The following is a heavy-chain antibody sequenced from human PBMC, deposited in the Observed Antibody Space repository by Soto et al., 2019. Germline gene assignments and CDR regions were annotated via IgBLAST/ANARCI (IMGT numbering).Heavy chain of an antibody. J-gene: IGHJ3*02. CDR2: ISYDGSKK. V-gene: IGHV3-30*18. Sequence: QVQLVESGGGVVQPGGSLRLSCAASGFIFSSYGMHWVRQAPGKGLEWVAVISYDGSKKYYEDSVKGRFTISRDNFKNTVFLQMNSLRAEDTAVYYCAKGYIAAASVLDAFDIWGQGTVVTVSS. CDR3: AKGYIAAASVLDAFDI. CDR1: GFIFSSYG. D-gene: IGHD6-13*01.